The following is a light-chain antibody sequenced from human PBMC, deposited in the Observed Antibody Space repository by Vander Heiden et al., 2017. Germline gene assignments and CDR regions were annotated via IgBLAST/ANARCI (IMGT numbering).Light chain of an antibody. V-gene: IGLV7-43*01. Sequence: QPVVTQEPSLTVSPGATVTPTCASSTGVVTSAYYPNWFQQKPGQAPRALIYSTGNKHSWTPARFSGTLLGGKAALTLSGVQPEDEAEYYCLLYFGGEAVFGGGTKLTV. CDR3: LLYFGGEAV. J-gene: IGLJ2*01. CDR1: TGVVTSAYY. CDR2: STG.